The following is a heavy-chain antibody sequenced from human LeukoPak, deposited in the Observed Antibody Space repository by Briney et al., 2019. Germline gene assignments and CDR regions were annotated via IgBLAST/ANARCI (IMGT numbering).Heavy chain of an antibody. J-gene: IGHJ5*02. D-gene: IGHD5-18*01. V-gene: IGHV1-69*05. CDR1: GGTFSSYA. Sequence: SVKVSCKASGGTFSSYAISWVRQAPGQGLEWMRRIIPIFGTANYAQKFQGRVTITTDESTSTAYMELSSLRSEDTAVYYCARSGIQLWFDAWFDPWGQGTLVTVSS. CDR2: IIPIFGTA. CDR3: ARSGIQLWFDAWFDP.